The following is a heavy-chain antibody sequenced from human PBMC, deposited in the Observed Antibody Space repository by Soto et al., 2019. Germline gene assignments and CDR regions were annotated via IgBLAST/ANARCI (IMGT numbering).Heavy chain of an antibody. V-gene: IGHV1-3*01. CDR2: INVGTDKT. CDR3: AKSKGGWVPHF. CDR1: GYTFSSSD. J-gene: IGHJ4*02. Sequence: ASVKVSCKASGYTFSSSDMHWVRQAPGQSLEWMGWINVGTDKTEYSRRLQGRVTITKDTSASTADMELSGLTSEDTAAYYCAKSKGGWVPHFWGTGPLVTVSS. D-gene: IGHD6-19*01.